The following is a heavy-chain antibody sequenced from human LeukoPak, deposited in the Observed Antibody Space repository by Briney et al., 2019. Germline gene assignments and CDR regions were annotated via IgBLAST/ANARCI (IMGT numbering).Heavy chain of an antibody. CDR1: GESFSGYQ. V-gene: IGHV4-34*01. J-gene: IGHJ2*01. Sequence: SGTLSLTCAVYGESFSGYQWSWIRQPPGKGLEWIGQIDHSGRTNYKSSLKSRVTISIDTSKSQFSLKLTSVTAADTAVYYCASGGAATAWWYFDLWGRGTLVTVSS. D-gene: IGHD6-25*01. CDR3: ASGGAATAWWYFDL. CDR2: IDHSGRT.